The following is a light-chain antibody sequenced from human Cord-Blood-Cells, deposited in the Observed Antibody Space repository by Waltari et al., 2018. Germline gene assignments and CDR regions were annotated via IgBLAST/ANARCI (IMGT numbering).Light chain of an antibody. CDR3: QQRSNWLTWT. J-gene: IGKJ1*01. V-gene: IGKV3-11*01. CDR1: QSVRSY. Sequence: EIVLTQSPATLSLSPGERATLSCRASQSVRSYLAWYQQKPGQAPRLLIYDASNRSTRIPARFSGSGSGTDFTLTISSLEPEDFAVYYCQQRSNWLTWTFGQGTKVEIK. CDR2: DAS.